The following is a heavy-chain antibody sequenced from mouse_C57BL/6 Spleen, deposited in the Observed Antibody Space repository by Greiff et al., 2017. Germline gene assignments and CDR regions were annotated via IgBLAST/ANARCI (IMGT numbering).Heavy chain of an antibody. J-gene: IGHJ2*01. CDR2: INPSSGYT. D-gene: IGHD1-1*01. CDR1: GYTFTSYT. V-gene: IGHV1-4*01. Sequence: QVQLQQSGAELARPGASVKMSCKASGYTFTSYTMHWVKQRPGQGLEWIGYINPSSGYTKYNQKFKDKATLTADKSSSTAYMQLSSLTSEDSAVYYCAREDYGSSDGPNYFDSWGQGTTLTVSS. CDR3: AREDYGSSDGPNYFDS.